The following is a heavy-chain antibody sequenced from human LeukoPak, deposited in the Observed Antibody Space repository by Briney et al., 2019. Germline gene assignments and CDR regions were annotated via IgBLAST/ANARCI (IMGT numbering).Heavy chain of an antibody. CDR3: ARSAVLWFGEFYYFDY. D-gene: IGHD3-10*01. CDR1: GFTFSSYE. CDR2: ISSSGSTI. Sequence: GGSLRLSCAASGFTFSSYEMNWVRQAPGKGLEWVSYISSSGSTIYYADSVKSRFTISRDNAKNSLYLQMNSLRAEDTAVYYCARSAVLWFGEFYYFDYWGQGTLVTVSS. J-gene: IGHJ4*02. V-gene: IGHV3-48*03.